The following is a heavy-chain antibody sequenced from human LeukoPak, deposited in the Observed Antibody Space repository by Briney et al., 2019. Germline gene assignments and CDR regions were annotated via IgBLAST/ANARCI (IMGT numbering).Heavy chain of an antibody. V-gene: IGHV1-69*13. CDR2: IIPIFGTA. Sequence: AASVKVSFKASGGTFSSYAISWVRQAPGQGLEWMGGIIPIFGTANYAQKFQGRVTITADESTSTAYMELSSLRSEDTAVYYCARDWGYYDFWSDKKGLLTNWFDPWGQGTLVTVSS. CDR1: GGTFSSYA. D-gene: IGHD3-3*01. J-gene: IGHJ5*02. CDR3: ARDWGYYDFWSDKKGLLTNWFDP.